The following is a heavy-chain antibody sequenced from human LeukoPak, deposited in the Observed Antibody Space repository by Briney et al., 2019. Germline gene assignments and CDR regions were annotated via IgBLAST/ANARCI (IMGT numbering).Heavy chain of an antibody. CDR3: ARDSPPRPITMVRGVMLGAFDI. CDR2: IIPIFGTA. V-gene: IGHV1-69*13. J-gene: IGHJ3*02. D-gene: IGHD3-10*01. CDR1: GGTFSSYA. Sequence: ASVKVSCKASGGTFSSYANSRVRQAPGQGLEWMGGIIPIFGTANYPQKFQGRVTITADESTSTAYMELSSLRSEDTAVYYCARDSPPRPITMVRGVMLGAFDIWGQGTMVTVSS.